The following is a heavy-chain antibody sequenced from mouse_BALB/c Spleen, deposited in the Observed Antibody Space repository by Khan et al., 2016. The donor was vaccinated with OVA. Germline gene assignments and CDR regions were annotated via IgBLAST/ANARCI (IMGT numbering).Heavy chain of an antibody. CDR2: ISNGGGST. V-gene: IGHV5-12*02. CDR3: ARHDYAWFAY. Sequence: EVELVESGGGLVQPGGSLKLSCATSGFTFSDYYMSWVRQTPEKRLEWVAYISNGGGSTYYPDTVKGRFTISRDNAKNTLYLQMSRLKSEDTAMYYCARHDYAWFAYWGQGTLVTVSA. J-gene: IGHJ3*01. CDR1: GFTFSDYY. D-gene: IGHD2-4*01.